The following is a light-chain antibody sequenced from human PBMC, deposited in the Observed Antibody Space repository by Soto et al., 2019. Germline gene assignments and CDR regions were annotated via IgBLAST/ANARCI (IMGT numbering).Light chain of an antibody. CDR2: DAS. CDR1: QSVSSY. CDR3: QQRSYWLT. J-gene: IGKJ4*01. Sequence: EIVLKQSPATLSLSPGERATLYCRASQSVSSYLAWYQQKPGQAPRLLIYDASNRATGIPARFSGSGSGTEFTLTISSLEPEDFAVDDCQQRSYWLTFGEGTKVDI. V-gene: IGKV3-11*01.